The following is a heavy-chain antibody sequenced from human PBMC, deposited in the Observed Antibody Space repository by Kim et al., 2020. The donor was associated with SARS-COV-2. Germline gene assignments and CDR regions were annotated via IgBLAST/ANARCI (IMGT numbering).Heavy chain of an antibody. Sequence: SETLSLICTVSGGSISSSSYYWGWIRQPPGKGLEWIGSIYYSGSTYYNPSLKSRVTISVDTSKNQFSLKLSSVTAADTAVYYCARDQILRYFDWLLPYYFDYWGQGTLVTVSS. J-gene: IGHJ4*02. CDR1: GGSISSSSYY. CDR2: IYYSGST. V-gene: IGHV4-39*07. D-gene: IGHD3-9*01. CDR3: ARDQILRYFDWLLPYYFDY.